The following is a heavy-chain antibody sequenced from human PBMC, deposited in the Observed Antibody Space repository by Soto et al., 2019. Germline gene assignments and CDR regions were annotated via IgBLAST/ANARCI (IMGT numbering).Heavy chain of an antibody. CDR1: GGSISSGDYY. CDR2: IYYSGST. Sequence: SETLSLTCTVSGGSISSGDYYWSWIRQPPGKGLEWIGYIYYSGSTYYNPSLKSRVTISVDTSKNQFSLKLSSVTAADTAVYYCAMSGYYTVRGKNYYYGMDVWGQGTTVTVSS. J-gene: IGHJ6*02. V-gene: IGHV4-30-4*01. CDR3: AMSGYYTVRGKNYYYGMDV. D-gene: IGHD3-3*01.